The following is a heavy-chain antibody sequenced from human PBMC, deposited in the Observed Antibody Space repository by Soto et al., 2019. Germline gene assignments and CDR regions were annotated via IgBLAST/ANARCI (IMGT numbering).Heavy chain of an antibody. CDR2: ISGSGGST. CDR1: GFTFSSYA. Sequence: GGSLRLSCAASGFTFSSYAMSWVRQAPGKGLEWVSAISGSGGSTYYADSVKGRFTISRDNSKNTLYLQMNSLRAEDTAVYYRAKDAVDIVATTPSFDYWGQGTLVTVSS. V-gene: IGHV3-23*01. D-gene: IGHD5-12*01. J-gene: IGHJ4*02. CDR3: AKDAVDIVATTPSFDY.